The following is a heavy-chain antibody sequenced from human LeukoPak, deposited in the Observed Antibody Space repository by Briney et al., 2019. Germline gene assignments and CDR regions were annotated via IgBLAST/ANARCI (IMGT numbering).Heavy chain of an antibody. Sequence: SWGSLRLSSAASGFTFSNYAMSWVPQAPGQGLEWVSGISGSGASTYYAYSVKGRLTISRDNSKNTLYLQMDSLRAEDTAVYYCAKVGIRISLIVVVFTTADDWYFDLWGRGTVVNVSS. CDR3: AKVGIRISLIVVVFTTADDWYFDL. CDR1: GFTFSNYA. V-gene: IGHV3-23*01. D-gene: IGHD3-22*01. CDR2: ISGSGAST. J-gene: IGHJ2*01.